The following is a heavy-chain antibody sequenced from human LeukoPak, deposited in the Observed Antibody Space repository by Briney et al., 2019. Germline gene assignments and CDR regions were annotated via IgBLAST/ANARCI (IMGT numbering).Heavy chain of an antibody. CDR3: ARERAVGGFDR. Sequence: LWASVKVSCKASGYTFTGYYMHWVRQAPGQGLEWMGWINPNSGGTNYAQKFQGRVTMTRDTSISTAYMGLSRLRSDDTAVYYCARERAVGGFDRWGQGTLVTVSS. CDR2: INPNSGGT. J-gene: IGHJ5*02. D-gene: IGHD2-15*01. CDR1: GYTFTGYY. V-gene: IGHV1-2*02.